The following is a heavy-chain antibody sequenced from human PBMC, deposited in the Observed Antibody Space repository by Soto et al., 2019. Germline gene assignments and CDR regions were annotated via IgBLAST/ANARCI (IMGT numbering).Heavy chain of an antibody. D-gene: IGHD1-26*01. CDR2: ISHDGNNK. V-gene: IGHV3-30-3*01. Sequence: QVQLVESGGGVVQPGRSLRLSCAASGFTFSSHIMHWVRQTPGKGLEWMTFISHDGNNKYYADSVKGRFTISRDNSENTIYLQMDSLRVEDTDVYYCSRDDEGGSDCDLGYWGQGTLVTVSS. CDR3: SRDDEGGSDCDLGY. J-gene: IGHJ4*02. CDR1: GFTFSSHI.